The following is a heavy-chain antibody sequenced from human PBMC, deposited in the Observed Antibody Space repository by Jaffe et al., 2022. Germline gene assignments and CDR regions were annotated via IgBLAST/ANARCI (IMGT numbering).Heavy chain of an antibody. CDR1: GFTFSSYG. Sequence: QVQLVESGGGVVQPGGSLRLSCAASGFTFSSYGMHWVRQAPGKGLEWVAFIRYDGSNKYYADSVKGRFTISRDNSKNTLYLQMNSLRAEDTAVYYCAKDPGDYLHEHWFDPWGQGTLVTVSS. CDR2: IRYDGSNK. CDR3: AKDPGDYLHEHWFDP. J-gene: IGHJ5*02. V-gene: IGHV3-30*02. D-gene: IGHD4-17*01.